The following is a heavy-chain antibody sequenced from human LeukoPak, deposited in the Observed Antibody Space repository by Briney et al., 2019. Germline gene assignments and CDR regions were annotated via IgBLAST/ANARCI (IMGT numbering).Heavy chain of an antibody. CDR3: ARVVPDSWSSDY. CDR2: IWYDGSNK. J-gene: IGHJ4*02. Sequence: GGSLRLSCAASGFTFTTYTMNWVRQAPGKGLEWVAVIWYDGSNKYYADSVKGRFTISRDNSKNTLYLQMNSLRAEDTAVYYCARVVPDSWSSDYWGQGTLVTVSS. CDR1: GFTFTTYT. D-gene: IGHD6-13*01. V-gene: IGHV3-33*08.